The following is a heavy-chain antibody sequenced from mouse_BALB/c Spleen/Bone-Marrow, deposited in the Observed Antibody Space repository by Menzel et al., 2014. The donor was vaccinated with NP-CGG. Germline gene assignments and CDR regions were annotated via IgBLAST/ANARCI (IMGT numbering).Heavy chain of an antibody. CDR1: GYTFSSYW. CDR2: ILPGSGST. D-gene: IGHD1-1*01. J-gene: IGHJ2*01. CDR3: ARFDYYSDYLDY. V-gene: IGHV1-9*01. Sequence: VQGVESGAELMKPGASVKISCKATGYTFSSYWIEWVKQRPGHGLEWIGEILPGSGSTNYNEKFKGKATFTADTSSNTAYMQLSSLTSEDSAVYYCARFDYYSDYLDYWGQGTTLTVSS.